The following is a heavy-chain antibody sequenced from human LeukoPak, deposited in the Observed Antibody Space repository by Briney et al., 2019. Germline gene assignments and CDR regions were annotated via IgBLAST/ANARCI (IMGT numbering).Heavy chain of an antibody. CDR1: GGSISSGGYY. D-gene: IGHD6-6*01. CDR3: AREVRSIAASRAFDI. CDR2: IYTSGST. V-gene: IGHV4-61*02. Sequence: PSQTLSLTCTVSGGSISSGGYYWSWIRQPAGKGLEWIGRIYTSGSTNYNPSLKSRVTMSVDTSKNQFSLKLSSVTAADTAVYYCAREVRSIAASRAFDIWGQGTMVTVSS. J-gene: IGHJ3*02.